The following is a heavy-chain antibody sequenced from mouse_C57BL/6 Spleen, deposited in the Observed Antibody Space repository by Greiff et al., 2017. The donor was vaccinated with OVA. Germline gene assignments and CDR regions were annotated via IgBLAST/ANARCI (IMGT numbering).Heavy chain of an antibody. D-gene: IGHD1-1*01. CDR2: IYPGDGDT. Sequence: QVQLQQSGPELVKPGASVKISCKASGYAFSSSWMNWVKQRPGKGLEWIGRIYPGDGDTNYNGKFKGKATLTADKSSSTAYMQLSSLTSEDSAVYCCARSVYYYGSSYGFDYWGQGTTLTVSS. CDR1: GYAFSSSW. V-gene: IGHV1-82*01. CDR3: ARSVYYYGSSYGFDY. J-gene: IGHJ2*01.